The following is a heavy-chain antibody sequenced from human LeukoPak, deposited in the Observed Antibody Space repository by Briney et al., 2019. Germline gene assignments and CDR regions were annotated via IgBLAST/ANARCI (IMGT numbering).Heavy chain of an antibody. J-gene: IGHJ4*02. CDR1: GASINSSRYY. D-gene: IGHD3-22*01. Sequence: SETLSLTCTVSGASINSSRYYWSWIRQPSGKGLEWIGEINHSGSTNYNPSLKSRVTISVDTSKNQFSLKLSSVTAADTAVYYCASDYYDSSGYTNYWGQGTLVTVSS. CDR2: INHSGST. CDR3: ASDYYDSSGYTNY. V-gene: IGHV4-39*07.